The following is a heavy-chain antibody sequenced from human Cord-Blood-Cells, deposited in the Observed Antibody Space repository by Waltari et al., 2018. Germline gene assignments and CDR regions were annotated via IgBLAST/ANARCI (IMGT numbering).Heavy chain of an antibody. CDR1: GFTFSRYW. J-gene: IGHJ2*01. V-gene: IGHV3-7*01. Sequence: EVQLVESGGGLVQPGGSLRLSCAASGFTFSRYWMSWVRQAPGKGLEWVANIKQDGSEKYYVDSVKGRFTISRDNAKNSLYLQMNSLRAEDTAVYYCARDGAFWYFDLWGRGTLVTVSS. D-gene: IGHD2-15*01. CDR2: IKQDGSEK. CDR3: ARDGAFWYFDL.